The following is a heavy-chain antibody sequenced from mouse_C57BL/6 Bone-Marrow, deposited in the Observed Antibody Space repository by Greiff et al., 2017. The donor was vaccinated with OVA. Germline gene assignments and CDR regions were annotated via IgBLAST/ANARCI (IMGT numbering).Heavy chain of an antibody. J-gene: IGHJ1*03. CDR3: ARIAGVYGSSYWYFDV. Sequence: QVQLKESGPGILQPSQTLSLTCSFSGFSLSTFGMGVGWIRQPSGKGLEWLAHIWWDDDKYYNPALKSRLTISKDTSKNQVFLKIANVDTADTATYYCARIAGVYGSSYWYFDVWGTGTTVTVSS. CDR2: IWWDDDK. CDR1: GFSLSTFGMG. D-gene: IGHD1-1*01. V-gene: IGHV8-8*01.